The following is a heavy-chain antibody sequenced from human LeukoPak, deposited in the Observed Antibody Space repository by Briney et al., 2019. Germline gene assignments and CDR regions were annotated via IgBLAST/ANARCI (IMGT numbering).Heavy chain of an antibody. J-gene: IGHJ6*03. D-gene: IGHD2-2*01. V-gene: IGHV1-69*05. CDR1: GGTFSSYA. CDR2: IIPVFGTA. CDR3: ARVGSYVVVPAAMDYYYMDV. Sequence: GASVKVSCKASGGTFSSYAISWVRQAPGQGLEWMGGIIPVFGTANYAQKFQGRVTITTGESTSTAYMELSSLRSEDTAVYYCARVGSYVVVPAAMDYYYMDVWGKGTTVTVSS.